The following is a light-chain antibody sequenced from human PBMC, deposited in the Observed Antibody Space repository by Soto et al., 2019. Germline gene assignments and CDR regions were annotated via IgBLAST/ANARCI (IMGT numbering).Light chain of an antibody. CDR1: QSIDSW. Sequence: DIQMTQSPSTLSASVGDRVTITCRASQSIDSWLAWYQQKPGKAPKLLIYRASSLESGDPSRFSGSRSGTEFTLTISSLQPDDFATYYCQQYKTYMYTFAQGTKLEIK. CDR2: RAS. CDR3: QQYKTYMYT. V-gene: IGKV1-5*03. J-gene: IGKJ2*01.